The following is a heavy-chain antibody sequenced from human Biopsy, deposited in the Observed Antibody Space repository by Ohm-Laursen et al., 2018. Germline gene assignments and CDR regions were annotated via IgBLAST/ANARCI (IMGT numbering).Heavy chain of an antibody. Sequence: GTLSLTCTVSGGSISSGGSYWSWIRQPPGKGLEWIGYIYFTGSTNYNPSLKSRVTISVDTSKNQFSLRLSSVTAADTAVYYCARDSGGMATILDAFDLWGQGTMVTVSP. CDR1: GGSISSGGSY. CDR3: ARDSGGMATILDAFDL. V-gene: IGHV4-61*08. CDR2: IYFTGST. D-gene: IGHD5-24*01. J-gene: IGHJ3*01.